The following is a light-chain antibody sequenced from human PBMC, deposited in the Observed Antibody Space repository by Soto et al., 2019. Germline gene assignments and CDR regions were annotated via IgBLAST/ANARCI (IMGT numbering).Light chain of an antibody. CDR2: TND. J-gene: IGLJ1*01. CDR1: SSNIGRNT. Sequence: QSVLTQPPSAPGTPGQRVIISCSGGSSNIGRNTVNWYQHLPGTAPRLLIYTNDQRPSGVPDRFSGSKSGTSASLAISGLQSEDEADYYCAAWDDTSSFVFGTGTKVTVL. CDR3: AAWDDTSSFV. V-gene: IGLV1-44*01.